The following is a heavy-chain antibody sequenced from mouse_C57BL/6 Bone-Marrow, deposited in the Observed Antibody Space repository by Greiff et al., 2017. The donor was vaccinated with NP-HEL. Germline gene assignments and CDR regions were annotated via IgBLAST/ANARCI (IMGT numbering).Heavy chain of an antibody. D-gene: IGHD2-2*01. Sequence: EVMLVESEGGLVQPGSSMKLSCTASGFTFSDYYMAWVRQVPEKGLEWVANINYDGSSTYYLDSLKSRFIISRDNAKNILYLQMSSLKSEDTATYYCARGGYHYYYAMDYWGQGPSVTVSS. CDR1: GFTFSDYY. J-gene: IGHJ4*01. CDR2: INYDGSST. V-gene: IGHV5-16*01. CDR3: ARGGYHYYYAMDY.